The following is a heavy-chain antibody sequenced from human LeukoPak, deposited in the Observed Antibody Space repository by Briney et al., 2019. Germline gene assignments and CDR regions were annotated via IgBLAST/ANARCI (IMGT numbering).Heavy chain of an antibody. CDR2: IYYSGST. V-gene: IGHV4-59*08. CDR3: AKHDSSGYYNY. CDR1: GGSISSYY. Sequence: SETLSLTCTVSGGSISSYYWSWIRQPPGKGLEWIGYIYYSGSTNYNPSLKSRVTISVDTSKNQFSLKLSSVTAADTAVYYCAKHDSSGYYNYWGQGTLVTVSS. J-gene: IGHJ4*02. D-gene: IGHD3-22*01.